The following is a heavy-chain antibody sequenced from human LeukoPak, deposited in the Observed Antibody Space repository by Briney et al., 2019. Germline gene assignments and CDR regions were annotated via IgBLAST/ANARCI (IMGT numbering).Heavy chain of an antibody. CDR1: GFTFSNYF. D-gene: IGHD1-26*01. CDR3: ARDRGGATYDY. V-gene: IGHV3-74*01. Sequence: QAGGSLRLSCAASGFTFSNYFMHWVRQAPGKGLVWVSRINSDGSSTIYADSVKGRFTISRDNAKNTLYLQMNSLRAEDTAVYYCARDRGGATYDYWGQGTLVTVSS. J-gene: IGHJ4*02. CDR2: INSDGSST.